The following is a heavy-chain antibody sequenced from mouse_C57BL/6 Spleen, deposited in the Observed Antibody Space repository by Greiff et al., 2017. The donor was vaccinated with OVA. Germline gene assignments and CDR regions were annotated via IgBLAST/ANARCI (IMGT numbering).Heavy chain of an antibody. CDR2: ISYDGSN. CDR1: GYSITSGYY. J-gene: IGHJ1*03. CDR3: ARDNYSNYGWYFDV. D-gene: IGHD2-5*01. V-gene: IGHV3-6*01. Sequence: EVQVVESGPGLVKPSQSLSLTCSVTGYSITSGYYWNWIRQFPGNKLEWMGYISYDGSNNYNPSLKNRISITRDTSKNQFFLKLNSVTTEDTATYYCARDNYSNYGWYFDVWGTGTTVTVSS.